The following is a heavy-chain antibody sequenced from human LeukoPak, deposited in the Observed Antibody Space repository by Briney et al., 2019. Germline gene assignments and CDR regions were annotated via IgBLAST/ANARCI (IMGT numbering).Heavy chain of an antibody. CDR2: INHSGST. CDR1: GGSFSGYY. CDR3: ARGLTDFDY. V-gene: IGHV4-34*01. J-gene: IGHJ4*02. Sequence: SETLSLTCAVYGGSFSGYYWSWIRQPPGKGLEWIGEINHSGSTNYNPPLKSRVTISVDTSKNQFSLKLSSVTAADTAVYYCARGLTDFDYWGQGTLVTVSS. D-gene: IGHD2-21*02.